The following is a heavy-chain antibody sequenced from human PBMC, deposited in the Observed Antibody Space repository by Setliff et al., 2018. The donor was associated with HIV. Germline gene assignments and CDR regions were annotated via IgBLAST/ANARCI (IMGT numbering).Heavy chain of an antibody. CDR2: INPNSGGT. CDR3: ARVSLDYDSSGYRNWFDP. J-gene: IGHJ5*02. D-gene: IGHD3-22*01. V-gene: IGHV1-2*02. Sequence: SVKVSCKASGYTFTGYYMHWVRQAPGQGLEWMGWINPNSGGTNYAQKFQGRVNMTRDTSISTAYMELSWLRSDDTAVYYCARVSLDYDSSGYRNWFDPWCPGTLVTVSS. CDR1: GYTFTGYY.